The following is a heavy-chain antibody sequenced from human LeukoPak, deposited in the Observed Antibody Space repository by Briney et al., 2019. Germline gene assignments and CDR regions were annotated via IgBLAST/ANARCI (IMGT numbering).Heavy chain of an antibody. D-gene: IGHD6-19*01. V-gene: IGHV3-23*01. CDR3: AKASSGWYKAVTDV. CDR2: ISGSGGST. CDR1: GFTFSSYA. Sequence: GGSLRLSCAASGFTFSSYAMSWVRQAPGKGLEWASAISGSGGSTYYADSVKGRFTISRDNSKNTLYLQMNSLRAEDTAVYYCAKASSGWYKAVTDVWGQGTTVTVSS. J-gene: IGHJ6*02.